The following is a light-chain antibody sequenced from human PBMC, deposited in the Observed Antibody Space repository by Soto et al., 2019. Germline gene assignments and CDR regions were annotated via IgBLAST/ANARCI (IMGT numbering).Light chain of an antibody. J-gene: IGLJ2*01. Sequence: QSVLAQPASVSGSPGQSITISCTGSSSDVGGYNYVSWYQQHPGKAPKLMIYEVSNRPSGISNRFSGSKSGNTASLTLSGLQAEDEADYYCSSYTSSSTLVFGGGTQLTAL. CDR1: SSDVGGYNY. CDR3: SSYTSSSTLV. V-gene: IGLV2-14*01. CDR2: EVS.